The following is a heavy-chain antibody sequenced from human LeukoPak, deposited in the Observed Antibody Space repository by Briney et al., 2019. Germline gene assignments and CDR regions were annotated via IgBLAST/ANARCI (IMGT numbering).Heavy chain of an antibody. J-gene: IGHJ4*02. CDR3: ASFLYDSSGYYLTYYFDY. CDR1: GGSITSRAYY. V-gene: IGHV4-39*07. CDR2: IYYSGST. D-gene: IGHD3-22*01. Sequence: SETLSLTCTVSGGSITSRAYYWGWFRQPPGKGLEWIGSIYYSGSTYYNPSLKSRVTISVDTSKKQFFLRLSSVTAADTAVYYCASFLYDSSGYYLTYYFDYWGQGTLVTVSS.